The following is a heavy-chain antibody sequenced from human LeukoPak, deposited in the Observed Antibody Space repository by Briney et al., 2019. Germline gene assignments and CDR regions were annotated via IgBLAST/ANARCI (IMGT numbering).Heavy chain of an antibody. CDR3: ARDRPKYYDILTGLFDY. CDR1: GYTFTSYG. V-gene: IGHV1-46*01. D-gene: IGHD3-9*01. Sequence: ASVKVSCKASGYTFTSYGISWVRQAPGQGLEWMGIINPSAGTTTYAQKFQGRVTMTSDMSTSTVYMELSRLRSDDTAVYYCARDRPKYYDILTGLFDYWGQGTLVTVSS. CDR2: INPSAGTT. J-gene: IGHJ4*02.